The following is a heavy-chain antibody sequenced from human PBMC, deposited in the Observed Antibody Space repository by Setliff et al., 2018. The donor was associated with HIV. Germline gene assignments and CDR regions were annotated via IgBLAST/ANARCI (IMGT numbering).Heavy chain of an antibody. CDR1: GGSFSNYY. V-gene: IGHV4-34*01. CDR2: INHGEST. CDR3: ARHGTYSSGWPHDAFDI. J-gene: IGHJ3*02. Sequence: SETLSLTCDVYGGSFSNYYCNWNRQPPGKGLEWTGQINHGESTNYNPSLKTRVIISVDTSNRHFSLKLSSVTAADTTVYYCARHGTYSSGWPHDAFDIWGQGTMVTVSS. D-gene: IGHD6-19*01.